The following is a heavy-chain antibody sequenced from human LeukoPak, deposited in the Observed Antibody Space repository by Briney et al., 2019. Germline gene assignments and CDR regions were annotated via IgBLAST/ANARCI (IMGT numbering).Heavy chain of an antibody. CDR2: ISYDGSNK. J-gene: IGHJ4*02. CDR3: ARDGDYYFDY. D-gene: IGHD7-27*01. V-gene: IGHV3-30-3*01. CDR1: GFTFSSYA. Sequence: GGSLRLSCAASGFTFSSYAMHWVRQAPGKGLEWVAVISYDGSNKYYADSVKGRFTISRGNSKNTLYLQMNSLRAEDTAVYYCARDGDYYFDYWGQGTLVTVSS.